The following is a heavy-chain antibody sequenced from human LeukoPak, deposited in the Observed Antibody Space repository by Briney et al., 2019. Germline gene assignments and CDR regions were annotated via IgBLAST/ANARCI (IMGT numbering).Heavy chain of an antibody. Sequence: ASVKVSCKVSGYTLTELSMHWVRQAPGRGLEWMGGFDPEDGETIYAQKFQGRVTMTEDTSTDTAYMELSSLRSEDTAVYYCATDLDMAAAGPLDYWGQGTLVTVSS. CDR1: GYTLTELS. V-gene: IGHV1-24*01. D-gene: IGHD6-13*01. J-gene: IGHJ4*02. CDR2: FDPEDGET. CDR3: ATDLDMAAAGPLDY.